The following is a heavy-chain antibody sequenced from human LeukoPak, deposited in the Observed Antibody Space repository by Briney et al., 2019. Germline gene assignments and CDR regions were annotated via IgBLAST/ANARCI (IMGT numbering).Heavy chain of an antibody. Sequence: SETLSLTCTVFGGSISSYYWSWIRQPPGKGLEWIGYIYYSGSTNYNPSLKSRVTISVDTSKNQFSLKLSSVTAADTAVYYCARITAGTGAFDIWGQGTMVTVSS. CDR2: IYYSGST. V-gene: IGHV4-59*01. D-gene: IGHD6-19*01. CDR1: GGSISSYY. CDR3: ARITAGTGAFDI. J-gene: IGHJ3*02.